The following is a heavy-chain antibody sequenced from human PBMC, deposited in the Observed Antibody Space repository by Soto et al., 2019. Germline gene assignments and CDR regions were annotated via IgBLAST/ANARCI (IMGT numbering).Heavy chain of an antibody. J-gene: IGHJ4*02. CDR3: VSQRTTVPTQAYFDY. V-gene: IGHV4-39*01. D-gene: IGHD4-17*01. Sequence: PLETLSLTCTVSGGSVTNSSYYWGWIRQSPGKGLEWIGSVYYRGRSYSKSSVKSRATISVDTSKNRFSLSLNSVAASDTAVYFCVSQRTTVPTQAYFDYWGPGALVTVSS. CDR1: GGSVTNSSYY. CDR2: VYYRGRS.